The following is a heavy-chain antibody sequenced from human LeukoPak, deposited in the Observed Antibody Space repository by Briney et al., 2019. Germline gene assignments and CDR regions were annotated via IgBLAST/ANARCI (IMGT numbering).Heavy chain of an antibody. V-gene: IGHV4-59*11. D-gene: IGHD2-15*01. CDR1: GGPISRHY. CDR2: ISYSGRI. CDR3: ARGAGWWDY. Sequence: SETLSLTCTVSGGPISRHYWSWIRQPPGEGLEWIGYISYSGRINYNPSLKSRVTLSLDTSKNQFSLTLTSVTAADTAVYYCARGAGWWDYWGQGTLVTVSS. J-gene: IGHJ4*02.